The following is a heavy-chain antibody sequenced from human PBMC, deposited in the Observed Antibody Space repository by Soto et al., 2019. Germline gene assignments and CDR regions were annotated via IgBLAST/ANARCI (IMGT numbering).Heavy chain of an antibody. CDR2: ISTISTI. J-gene: IGHJ4*02. V-gene: IGHV3-48*01. CDR3: ARDESSISRFDY. D-gene: IGHD3-9*01. CDR1: GFTFSSYS. Sequence: GGSLRLSCAASGFTFSSYSMNWVRQAPGKGLEWVSYISTISTIYYADSVKGRFTISRDNAKNSVYLQMNSLRAEDTAVYYCARDESSISRFDYWGQGTLVTVSS.